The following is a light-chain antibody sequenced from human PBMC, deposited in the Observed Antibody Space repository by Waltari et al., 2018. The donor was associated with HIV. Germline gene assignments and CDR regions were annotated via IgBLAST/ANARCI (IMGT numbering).Light chain of an antibody. Sequence: SYELTQPPSVSVSPGQTARITCSGEALPKKYAYWYQQKSGQAPVLVIYEDTKRPSGIPERFSGSSSGTMATLTISGAQVEDEADYYCYSTDSSGNHSVFGGGTKLTVL. CDR1: ALPKKY. CDR2: EDT. J-gene: IGLJ2*01. V-gene: IGLV3-10*01. CDR3: YSTDSSGNHSV.